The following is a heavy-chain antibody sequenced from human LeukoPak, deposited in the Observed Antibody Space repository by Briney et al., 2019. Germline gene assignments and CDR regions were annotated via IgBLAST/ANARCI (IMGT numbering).Heavy chain of an antibody. CDR1: GFSFSSNC. J-gene: IGHJ4*02. Sequence: GGSLRLSCAVSGFSFSSNCMSWVRQAPGKGLEWVVKIKEDGNEIYYVDSVKGRFTISRDNTKNSLFLQMNSLRAEDTAVYYCATGGAVAGRFAYWGQGTLVTVSS. CDR2: IKEDGNEI. V-gene: IGHV3-7*01. D-gene: IGHD6-19*01. CDR3: ATGGAVAGRFAY.